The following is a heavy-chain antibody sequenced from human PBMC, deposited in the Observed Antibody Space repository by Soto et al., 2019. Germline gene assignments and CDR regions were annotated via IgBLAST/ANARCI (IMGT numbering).Heavy chain of an antibody. V-gene: IGHV3-21*01. CDR2: ISSSSSYI. CDR3: AKEGGLSGSYYISSSYYFDY. J-gene: IGHJ4*02. D-gene: IGHD1-26*01. CDR1: GFTFSSYN. Sequence: GGSLRLSCAASGFTFSSYNMNWVRQAPGKGLEWVSSISSSSSYIYYADSVKGRFTISRDNAKNSLYLQMNSLRAEDTSVYYCAKEGGLSGSYYISSSYYFDYWGQGTLVTVSS.